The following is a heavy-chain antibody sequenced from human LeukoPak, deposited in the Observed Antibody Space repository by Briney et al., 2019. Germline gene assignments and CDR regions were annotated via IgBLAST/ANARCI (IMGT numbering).Heavy chain of an antibody. D-gene: IGHD5-24*01. J-gene: IGHJ4*02. CDR2: INPTSDGT. CDR1: GYTFTVYY. Sequence: GASVKVSCKASGYTFTVYYIHGVRQAPGQGLEGMGWINPTSDGTNYAQKFQGRVTMTRDTSISTAYMELSRLISDDTAVYYCARDRRRDAYNSFDYWAQGTLVTVSS. CDR3: ARDRRRDAYNSFDY. V-gene: IGHV1-2*02.